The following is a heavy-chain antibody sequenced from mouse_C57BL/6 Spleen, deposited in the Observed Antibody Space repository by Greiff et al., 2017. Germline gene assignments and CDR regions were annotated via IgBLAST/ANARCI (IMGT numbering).Heavy chain of an antibody. J-gene: IGHJ2*01. Sequence: VQLQQSGAELVKPGASVQMSCKASCYPFPTYPIERMKKNHGKSLQWIGNFHPYNDHTKYNEKFKGKATLTVEQSSSTVYVELSRLTSDDSAVYYCARVDEYYAGYFDYRGQGTTLTVSS. CDR3: ARVDEYYAGYFDY. CDR1: CYPFPTYP. D-gene: IGHD1-1*01. CDR2: FHPYNDHT. V-gene: IGHV1-47*01.